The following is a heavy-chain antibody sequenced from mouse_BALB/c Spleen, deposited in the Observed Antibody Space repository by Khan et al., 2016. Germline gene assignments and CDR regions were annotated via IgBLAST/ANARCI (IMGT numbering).Heavy chain of an antibody. CDR2: IRSKSNNYAT. CDR3: VGYDYDY. CDR1: GFTFNTYA. V-gene: IGHV10-1*02. Sequence: EVQLVESGGGLVQPKGSLKLSCAASGFTFNTYAMNWVRQAPGKGLEWVARIRSKSNNYATYYADSVKDRFTISRDDSQSMLYLQMNNLKTEDTATYYCVGYDYDYWGQGTSVTDSS. J-gene: IGHJ4*01. D-gene: IGHD2-4*01.